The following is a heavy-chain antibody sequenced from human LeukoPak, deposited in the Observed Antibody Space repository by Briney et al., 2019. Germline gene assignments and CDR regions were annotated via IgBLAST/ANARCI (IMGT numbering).Heavy chain of an antibody. CDR2: ISYDGSNK. CDR3: ANFLSSGRSLIDY. D-gene: IGHD6-19*01. Sequence: GGSLRLSCAASGFTFSSYGMHWVRQAPGKGLEWVAVISYDGSNKYYADSVKGRFTISRDNSKNTLYLQMNSLRAEDTAVYYCANFLSSGRSLIDYWGQGTLVTVSS. J-gene: IGHJ4*02. CDR1: GFTFSSYG. V-gene: IGHV3-30*18.